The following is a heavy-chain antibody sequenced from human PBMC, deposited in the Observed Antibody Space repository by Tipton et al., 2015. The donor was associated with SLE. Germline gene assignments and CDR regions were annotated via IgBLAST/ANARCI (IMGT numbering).Heavy chain of an antibody. D-gene: IGHD3-22*01. CDR2: ISSSSSYI. CDR3: AKDQTMIVVVLFDY. Sequence: VQLVQSGGGLVKPGGSLRLSCAASGFTFSSYSMNWVRRAPGKGLEWVSSISSSSSYIYYADSVKGRFTISRDNAKNTLYLQMDSLRAEDTAVYYCAKDQTMIVVVLFDYWGQGTLVTVSS. V-gene: IGHV3-21*04. J-gene: IGHJ4*02. CDR1: GFTFSSYS.